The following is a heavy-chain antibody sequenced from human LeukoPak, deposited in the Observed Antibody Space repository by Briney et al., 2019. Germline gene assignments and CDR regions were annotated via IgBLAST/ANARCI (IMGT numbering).Heavy chain of an antibody. V-gene: IGHV4-31*03. D-gene: IGHD3-22*01. CDR3: ARDNYYDSSNYYRPFDY. CDR1: GDSISSGDSY. Sequence: SETLSLTCTVSGDSISSGDSYWSWLRQHPGKGLEWIGYIYYSGSTYYNPSLKSRVIISVDISNNQFSLKLSSVTAADTAVYYCARDNYYDSSNYYRPFDYWGQGILVTVSS. CDR2: IYYSGST. J-gene: IGHJ4*02.